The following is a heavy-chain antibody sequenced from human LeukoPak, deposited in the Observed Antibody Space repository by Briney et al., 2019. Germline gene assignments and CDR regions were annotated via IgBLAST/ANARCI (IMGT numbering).Heavy chain of an antibody. CDR1: GFTFSNAW. J-gene: IGHJ4*02. CDR3: AYGAQLNY. D-gene: IGHD2-2*01. Sequence: GSLRLSCAASGFTFSNAWMSWIRQPPGKGLEWIGEINHSGSTNYNPSLKSRVTISVDTSKNQFSLKLSSVTAADTAVYYCAYGAQLNYWGQGTLVTVSS. CDR2: INHSGST. V-gene: IGHV4-34*08.